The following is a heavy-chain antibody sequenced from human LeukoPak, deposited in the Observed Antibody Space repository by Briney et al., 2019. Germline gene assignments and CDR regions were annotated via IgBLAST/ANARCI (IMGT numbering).Heavy chain of an antibody. Sequence: SQTPSLTCTVSGGSLSSSSYYWGWVRPPPGKGLEWVANIYYSGSTYYSPSLRSRVTISVDTSKNQFSLKLTSVTAADTAVYYCARHASVSGNWPRPLDYWGQGSLVTVSS. V-gene: IGHV4-39*01. D-gene: IGHD3-3*01. CDR3: ARHASVSGNWPRPLDY. J-gene: IGHJ4*02. CDR2: IYYSGST. CDR1: GGSLSSSSYY.